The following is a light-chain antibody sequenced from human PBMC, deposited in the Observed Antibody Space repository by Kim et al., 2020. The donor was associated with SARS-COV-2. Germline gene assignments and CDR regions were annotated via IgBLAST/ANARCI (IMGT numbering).Light chain of an antibody. J-gene: IGLJ3*02. CDR1: SGSTASNY. Sequence: NPITISCTRSSGSTASNYVQWFQQRPGSSPTTVIYEADQRPSGVPDRFSGSIDRSSNSASLTISGLKTEDGADYYCQSYDGNNWVFGGGTQLTVL. V-gene: IGLV6-57*01. CDR2: EAD. CDR3: QSYDGNNWV.